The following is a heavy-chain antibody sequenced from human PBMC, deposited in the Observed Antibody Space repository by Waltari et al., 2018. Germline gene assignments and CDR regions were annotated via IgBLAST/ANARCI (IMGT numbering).Heavy chain of an antibody. Sequence: DVRLSESGGGLAQPGGSLRLSCVAYEFTLSNIAMSWVRQAPGKGLEWVSALVRSGFGTHYADSVKGRFAISRDNAKNTLYLQMNSLRAEDTAVYYCAKCEMYDSGWCAFFRYWGQGTLVTVSS. CDR2: LVRSGFGT. J-gene: IGHJ4*02. CDR1: EFTLSNIA. CDR3: AKCEMYDSGWCAFFRY. D-gene: IGHD6-19*01. V-gene: IGHV3-23*01.